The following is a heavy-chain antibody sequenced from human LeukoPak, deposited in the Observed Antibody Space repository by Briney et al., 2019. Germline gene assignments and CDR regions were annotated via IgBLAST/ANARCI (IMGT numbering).Heavy chain of an antibody. V-gene: IGHV3-7*05. Sequence: GGSLRLSCAASGFSFSDYSMNWVRQAPGKGLEWVANINRDGGETYCVDSVEGRLTISRDNAKNSLSLQMNSLRAEDTAVYYCARGSSNGFDVWGQGTMVTVSA. CDR1: GFSFSDYS. D-gene: IGHD3-10*01. CDR3: ARGSSNGFDV. J-gene: IGHJ3*01. CDR2: INRDGGET.